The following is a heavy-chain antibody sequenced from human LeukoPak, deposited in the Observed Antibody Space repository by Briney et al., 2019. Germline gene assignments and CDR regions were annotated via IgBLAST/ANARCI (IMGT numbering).Heavy chain of an antibody. CDR3: ARVLSLWRRYDY. CDR2: INHSGST. V-gene: IGHV4-34*01. Sequence: SETLSLTCAVYGGSFSGYYWSWIRQPPGKGLEWIGEINHSGSTSYNPSLKSRVTISVDTSKNQFSLKLSSVTAADTAVYYCARVLSLWRRYDYWGQGTLVTVSS. D-gene: IGHD3-3*01. J-gene: IGHJ4*02. CDR1: GGSFSGYY.